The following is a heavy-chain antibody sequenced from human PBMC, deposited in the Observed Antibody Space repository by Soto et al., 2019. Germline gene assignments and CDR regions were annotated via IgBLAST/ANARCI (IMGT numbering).Heavy chain of an antibody. J-gene: IGHJ6*02. CDR1: GGSFSGYY. CDR2: INHSGST. D-gene: IGHD4-17*01. CDR3: ARVRGMTTATTDRDMDV. Sequence: SETLSRTCAVYGGSFSGYYWSWIRQPPGKGLEWIGEINHSGSTNYNPSLKSRVTISVDTSRNQFSLKLNSVTAADTAVYFCARVRGMTTATTDRDMDVWGQGTTVTVSS. V-gene: IGHV4-34*01.